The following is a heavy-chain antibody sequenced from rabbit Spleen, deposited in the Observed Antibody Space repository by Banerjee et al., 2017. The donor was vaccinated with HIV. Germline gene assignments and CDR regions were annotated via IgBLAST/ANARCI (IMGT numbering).Heavy chain of an antibody. CDR1: GVSFSSNYY. Sequence: QEQLVESGGGLVKPEGSLTLTCKASGVSFSSNYYMCWVRQAPGKGLEWIGIIYAAKGSTDYASWVNGRFTISNDNAQSTVDLKMTSLTAADTATYFCARDTSSSFSSYGMDLWGQGTLVTVS. V-gene: IGHV1S43*01. CDR2: IYAAKGST. D-gene: IGHD1-1*01. CDR3: ARDTSSSFSSYGMDL. J-gene: IGHJ3*01.